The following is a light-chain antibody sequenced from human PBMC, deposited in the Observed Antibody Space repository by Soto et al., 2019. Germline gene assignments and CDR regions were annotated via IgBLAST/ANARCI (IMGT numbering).Light chain of an antibody. Sequence: QSALTQPASVAGSPGQSITISCAATSSDVGSYNLVSWYQHHPGKAHKLMIYEVSKRPSGVFNRFSGSKSGNTASLTISGLQAEDEADDFCCSYAGSSTLVVFGGGTQLTVL. J-gene: IGLJ2*01. CDR3: CSYAGSSTLVV. CDR2: EVS. V-gene: IGLV2-23*02. CDR1: SSDVGSYNL.